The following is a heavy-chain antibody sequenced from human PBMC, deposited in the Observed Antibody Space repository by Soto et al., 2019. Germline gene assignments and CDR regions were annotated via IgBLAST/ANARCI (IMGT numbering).Heavy chain of an antibody. J-gene: IGHJ6*02. D-gene: IGHD2-2*01. CDR2: IYYSGST. Sequence: SETLSLTCTVSGGSISSYYWSWIRQPPGKGLEWIGYIYYSGSTNYNPSLKSRVTISVDTSKNQFSLKLSSVTAADTAVYYCARDIVVVPAALGVYYYYYGMDVWGQGTTVTVSS. CDR3: ARDIVVVPAALGVYYYYYGMDV. V-gene: IGHV4-59*12. CDR1: GGSISSYY.